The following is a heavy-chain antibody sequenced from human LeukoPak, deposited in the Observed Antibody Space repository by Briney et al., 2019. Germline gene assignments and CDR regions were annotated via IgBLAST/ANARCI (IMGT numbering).Heavy chain of an antibody. CDR2: IYTSGST. D-gene: IGHD6-19*01. V-gene: IGHV4-4*07. CDR3: ARDKGYSSGWYFSGPDYFFDY. Sequence: KPSETLSLTCTVSGGSISSYYWSWIRQPAGKGLEWIGRIYTSGSTNYNPSLKSRVTMSVDTSKNQFSLKLSSVTAADTAVYYCARDKGYSSGWYFSGPDYFFDYWGQGTLVTVSS. CDR1: GGSISSYY. J-gene: IGHJ4*02.